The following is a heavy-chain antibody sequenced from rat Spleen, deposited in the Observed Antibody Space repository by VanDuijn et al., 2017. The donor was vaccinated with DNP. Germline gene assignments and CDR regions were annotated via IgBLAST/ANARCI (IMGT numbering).Heavy chain of an antibody. J-gene: IGHJ2*01. CDR2: ISYSGSI. D-gene: IGHD1-2*01. V-gene: IGHV3-1*01. CDR3: ARSSYNIYIPFDY. CDR1: GYSITGSY. Sequence: EVQLQESGPGLVKPSQSLSLNCSVTGYSITGSYWAWIRKFPGNEMEWMGYISYSGSIAYNPSLKSRISITRDTSKNQFFLQLNSVTTEDTATHYCARSSYNIYIPFDYWGRGVMVTVSS.